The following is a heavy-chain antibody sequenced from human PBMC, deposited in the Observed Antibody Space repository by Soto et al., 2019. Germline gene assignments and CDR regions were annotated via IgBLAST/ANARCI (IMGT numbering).Heavy chain of an antibody. CDR1: GGSISSYY. CDR2: IYYSGST. V-gene: IGHV4-59*01. D-gene: IGHD3-16*01. J-gene: IGHJ4*02. CDR3: ARLRLEWPYDFDY. Sequence: SETLSLTCTVSGGSISSYYWSWIRQPPGKGLEWIGYIYYSGSTNYNPSLKSRVTISVDTSKNQFSLKLSSVTAADTAVYYCARLRLEWPYDFDYWGQGTLVTVSS.